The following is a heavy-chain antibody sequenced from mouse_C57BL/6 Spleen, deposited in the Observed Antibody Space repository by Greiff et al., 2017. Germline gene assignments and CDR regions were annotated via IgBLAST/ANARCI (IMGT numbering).Heavy chain of an antibody. J-gene: IGHJ1*03. Sequence: EVKVEESEGGLVQPGSSMKLSCTASGFTFSDYYMAWVRQVPEKGLEWVANINYDGSSTYYLDSLKSRFIISRDSAKNILYLQMSSLKSEDTATYYCARDTGKGWYFDVWGTGTTVTVSS. CDR1: GFTFSDYY. CDR2: INYDGSST. CDR3: ARDTGKGWYFDV. D-gene: IGHD1-1*01. V-gene: IGHV5-16*01.